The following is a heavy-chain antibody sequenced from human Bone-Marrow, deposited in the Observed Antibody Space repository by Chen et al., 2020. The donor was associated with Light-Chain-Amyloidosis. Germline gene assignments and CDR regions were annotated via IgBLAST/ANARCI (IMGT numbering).Heavy chain of an antibody. V-gene: IGHV5-51*01. CDR3: ARRRDGYNFDY. J-gene: IGHJ4*02. Sequence: KISCKGSGYTFPNYWIGWVRQMPGKGLEWMGVIYPDDSDARYSPSFEGQVTISADKSITTAYLQWRSPKASDTAMYYCARRRDGYNFDYWGQGTLVTVSS. CDR1: GYTFPNYW. CDR2: IYPDDSDA. D-gene: IGHD5-12*01.